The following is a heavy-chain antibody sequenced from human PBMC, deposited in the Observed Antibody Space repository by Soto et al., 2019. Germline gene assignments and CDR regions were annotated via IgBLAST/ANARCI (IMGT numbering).Heavy chain of an antibody. CDR3: ARHRFNYYDDTVYYYFDY. CDR1: GYSFTSYG. V-gene: IGHV1-18*04. CDR2: ISGHNGNT. D-gene: IGHD3-22*01. J-gene: IGHJ4*02. Sequence: ASMKVSCKASGYSFTSYGISWVRQAPGQGPEWMGWISGHNGNTNHPQSLQGRVTMTTDTSRHPASMELRSLRSDDTAVYYCARHRFNYYDDTVYYYFDYWGQGTLVTVSS.